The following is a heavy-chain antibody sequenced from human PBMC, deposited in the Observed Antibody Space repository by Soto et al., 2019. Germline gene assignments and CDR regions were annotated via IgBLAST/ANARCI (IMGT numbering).Heavy chain of an antibody. V-gene: IGHV1-18*01. J-gene: IGHJ4*02. CDR2: ISAYNGNT. Sequence: ASVKVSCKASGYTFTSYGISWVRQAPGQGLEWMGWISAYNGNTNYAQKLQGRVTMTTDTSTSTAYMELRSLRSDDTAVYYCARISITMIVVVTGLDYWGQGTLVTVSS. CDR1: GYTFTSYG. CDR3: ARISITMIVVVTGLDY. D-gene: IGHD3-22*01.